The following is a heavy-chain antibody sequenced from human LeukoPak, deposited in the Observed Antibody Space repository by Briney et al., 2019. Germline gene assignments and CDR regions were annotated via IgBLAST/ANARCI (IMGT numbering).Heavy chain of an antibody. J-gene: IGHJ6*03. CDR1: GCYFESYA. D-gene: IGHD3-22*01. CDR3: ARVYGSRNYYYDRYYYYMDV. Sequence: PGGSLRLSCATSGCYFESYAMSWVRQAPGKGLEWVSGVSGSGASTYYADSVKGRFTISRDSSKNTLYLQLNSLRVEDTAVYYCARVYGSRNYYYDRYYYYMDVWGRGTTVTVSS. CDR2: VSGSGAST. V-gene: IGHV3-23*01.